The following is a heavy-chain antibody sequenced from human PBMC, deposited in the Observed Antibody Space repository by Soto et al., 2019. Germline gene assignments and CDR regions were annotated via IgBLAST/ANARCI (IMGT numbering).Heavy chain of an antibody. J-gene: IGHJ5*02. CDR2: ISAYNGNT. CDR1: GYTFTSYG. D-gene: IGHD6-19*01. Sequence: QVQLVQSGAEVKKPGASVKVSCKASGYTFTSYGISWVRQAPGQGLEWMGWISAYNGNTNHPQKLQGRVTMTTDPLTSTAYMGLGGLRSDETVGYYCAREGSGAVAGGGWFDPWGQGTLVTVSS. CDR3: AREGSGAVAGGGWFDP. V-gene: IGHV1-18*01.